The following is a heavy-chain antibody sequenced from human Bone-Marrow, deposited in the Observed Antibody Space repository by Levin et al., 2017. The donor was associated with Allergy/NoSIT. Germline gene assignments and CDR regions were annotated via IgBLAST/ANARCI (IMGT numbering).Heavy chain of an antibody. J-gene: IGHJ4*02. CDR3: ARSSSGYYSELEY. D-gene: IGHD3-22*01. CDR1: GDSIRSSGHY. CDR2: IYYSGST. V-gene: IGHV4-39*01. Sequence: SQTLSLTCTVSGDSIRSSGHYWGWIRQPPGKGLEWIGSIYYSGSTYFNPSLKSRVTISVDTSKNQFSLKLSSVTAADTAVYYCARSSSGYYSELEYWGQGTLVTVSS.